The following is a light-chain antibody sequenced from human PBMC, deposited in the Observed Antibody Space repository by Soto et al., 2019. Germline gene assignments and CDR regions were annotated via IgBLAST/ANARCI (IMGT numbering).Light chain of an antibody. Sequence: QSVLAQPPSASGTPGQRVTISCSGSSSNIGSNTVNWYQQLPGTAPKLLIYSNNQRPSGVPDRLSGSKSGTSAYLAISGLQSEDAGDYYCQSYDSSLSGYVFGTGTKVTVL. CDR1: SSNIGSNT. CDR3: QSYDSSLSGYV. V-gene: IGLV1-44*01. J-gene: IGLJ1*01. CDR2: SNN.